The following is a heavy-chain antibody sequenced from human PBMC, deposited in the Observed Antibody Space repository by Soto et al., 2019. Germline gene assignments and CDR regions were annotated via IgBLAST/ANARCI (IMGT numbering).Heavy chain of an antibody. CDR2: IYYSGST. J-gene: IGHJ4*02. CDR3: ARAHLGQIDY. Sequence: QVQLQESGPGLVRPSETLSLTCTVSGGSISGYYWSWIRQPPGKGLEWIGYIYYSGSTNYNPSLKSRVTISLDTSKNQFSLKLNSVTAADTAVYYCARAHLGQIDYWGQGTLVTVSS. D-gene: IGHD7-27*01. CDR1: GGSISGYY. V-gene: IGHV4-59*01.